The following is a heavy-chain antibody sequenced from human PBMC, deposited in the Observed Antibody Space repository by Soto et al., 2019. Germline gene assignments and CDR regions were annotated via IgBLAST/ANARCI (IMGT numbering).Heavy chain of an antibody. CDR3: ARDKMLWFGELFGGAFDI. D-gene: IGHD3-10*01. CDR1: GYTFTSYG. CDR2: ISAYNGNT. Sequence: QVQLVQSGAEEKKPGASVKVSCKASGYTFTSYGISWVRQAPGQGLEWMGWISAYNGNTNYAQKLQGRVTMTTDTSTSTAYMELRSLRSDDTAVYYCARDKMLWFGELFGGAFDIWGQGTMVTVSS. J-gene: IGHJ3*02. V-gene: IGHV1-18*01.